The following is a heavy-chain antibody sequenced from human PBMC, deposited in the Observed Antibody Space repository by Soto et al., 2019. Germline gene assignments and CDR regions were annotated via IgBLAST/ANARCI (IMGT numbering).Heavy chain of an antibody. CDR2: IIPIFGTA. D-gene: IGHD1-7*01. V-gene: IGHV1-69*12. Sequence: QVQLVQSGAEVKKPGSSVKVSCKASGGTFSSYPSTWVRQAPGQGLEWMGGIIPIFGTANYAQEFQGRVTVTADVSTSTPYIELSSLRSEDTAVYYGASRDSWNFGSYYYCGMDVWGQGTTVTVSS. J-gene: IGHJ6*02. CDR3: ASRDSWNFGSYYYCGMDV. CDR1: GGTFSSYP.